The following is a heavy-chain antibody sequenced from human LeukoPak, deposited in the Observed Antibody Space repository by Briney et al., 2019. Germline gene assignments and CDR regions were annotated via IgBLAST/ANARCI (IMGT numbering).Heavy chain of an antibody. CDR2: IGGRGDTT. CDR1: GFTFSSYA. Sequence: GGALRLSCASSGFTFSSYAMNWVRQAPGKGLEWVSFIGGRGDTTYYADSVKGRFTISRDSSKNTLYLQVNSLRAEDTAVYYCAKSRGESRGASNYWGQGTLVTVSS. V-gene: IGHV3-23*01. J-gene: IGHJ4*02. D-gene: IGHD1-26*01. CDR3: AKSRGESRGASNY.